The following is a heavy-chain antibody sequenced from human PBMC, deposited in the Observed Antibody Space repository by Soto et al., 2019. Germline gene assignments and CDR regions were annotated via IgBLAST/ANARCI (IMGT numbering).Heavy chain of an antibody. D-gene: IGHD1-20*01. CDR2: IYYSGST. Sequence: QLQLQESGPGLVKPSETLSLTCTVSGGSISSSSYYWGWIRQPPGKGLEWIGSIYYSGSTYYNPSLKSRVTISVDTSKNQFSLKLSSVTAADTAVYYCARHPHVTGTPGANWFDRWGQGTLVTVSS. CDR1: GGSISSSSYY. CDR3: ARHPHVTGTPGANWFDR. V-gene: IGHV4-39*01. J-gene: IGHJ5*02.